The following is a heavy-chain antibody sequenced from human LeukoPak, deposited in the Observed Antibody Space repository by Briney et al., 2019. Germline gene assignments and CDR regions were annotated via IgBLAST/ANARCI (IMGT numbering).Heavy chain of an antibody. V-gene: IGHV3-21*01. CDR1: GFTFSSYS. CDR3: WVWASSSVMSSFDY. J-gene: IGHJ4*02. Sequence: GGSLRLSCAASGFTFSSYSMNWVRQAPGKGLEWVSSISSSSSYIYYADSVKGRFTISRDNAKNSLYLQMNSLRAEDTAVYYCWVWASSSVMSSFDYWGQGTLVTVSS. D-gene: IGHD6-6*01. CDR2: ISSSSSYI.